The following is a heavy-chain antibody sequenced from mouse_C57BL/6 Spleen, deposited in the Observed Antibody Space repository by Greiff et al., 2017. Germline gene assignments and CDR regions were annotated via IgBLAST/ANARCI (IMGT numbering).Heavy chain of an antibody. CDR3: ARAANWEYYYSMDD. D-gene: IGHD4-1*01. V-gene: IGHV3-6*01. J-gene: IGHJ4*01. CDR2: ISYDGSN. CDR1: GYSITSGYY. Sequence: ESGPGLVKPSQSLSLTCSVTGYSITSGYYWNWIRQFPGNKLEWMGYISYDGSNNYNPSLKNRISITRDTSKNQFFLKLNSVTTEDTATYYCARAANWEYYYSMDDWGQGTSVTVSS.